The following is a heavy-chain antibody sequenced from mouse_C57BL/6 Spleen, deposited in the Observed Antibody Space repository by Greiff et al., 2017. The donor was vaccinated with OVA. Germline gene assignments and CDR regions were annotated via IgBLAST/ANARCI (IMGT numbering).Heavy chain of an antibody. D-gene: IGHD1-1*01. CDR3: ARDRDGSTYYAMDY. V-gene: IGHV5-4*01. J-gene: IGHJ4*01. Sequence: EVKLVESGGGLVKPGGSLKLSCAASGFTFSSYAMSWVRQTPEKRLEWVATISDGGSYTYYTDNVKGRFTISRDNAKNNLYLQMSHLKSEDTAMYYCARDRDGSTYYAMDYWGQGASVTVAS. CDR2: ISDGGSYT. CDR1: GFTFSSYA.